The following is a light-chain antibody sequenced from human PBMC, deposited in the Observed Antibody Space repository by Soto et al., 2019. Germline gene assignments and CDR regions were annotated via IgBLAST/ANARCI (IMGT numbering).Light chain of an antibody. J-gene: IGLJ1*01. CDR2: EVS. V-gene: IGLV2-14*01. Sequence: QSVLTQPASVSGSPGQSITSSCTGTSSDVGGYNYVSWYQQHPGKAPKLMIYEVSNRPSGVSNRFSGSKSGNTASLTIYGLQAEDEADYYCSSYTSSTAYVFGTGTKLTVL. CDR3: SSYTSSTAYV. CDR1: SSDVGGYNY.